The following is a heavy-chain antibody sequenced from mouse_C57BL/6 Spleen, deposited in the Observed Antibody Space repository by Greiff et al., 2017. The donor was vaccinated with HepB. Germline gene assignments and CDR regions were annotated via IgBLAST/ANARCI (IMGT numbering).Heavy chain of an antibody. D-gene: IGHD1-1*01. J-gene: IGHJ3*01. CDR1: GFSLSTSGMG. V-gene: IGHV8-12*01. Sequence: QVTLKVSGPGILQPSQTLSLTCSFSGFSLSTSGMGVSWIRQPSGKGLEWLAHIYWDDDKRYNPSLKSRLTISKDTSRNQVFLKITSVDTADTATYYWARSRYYDSSYTAWFAYWGQGTLVTVSA. CDR3: ARSRYYDSSYTAWFAY. CDR2: IYWDDDK.